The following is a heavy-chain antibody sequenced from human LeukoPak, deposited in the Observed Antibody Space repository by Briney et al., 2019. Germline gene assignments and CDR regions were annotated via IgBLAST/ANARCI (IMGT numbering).Heavy chain of an antibody. D-gene: IGHD6-25*01. V-gene: IGHV6-1*01. CDR3: ARDLVVAAPPYYYYGMDV. J-gene: IGHJ6*02. CDR2: TYYRSKWYN. Sequence: SQTLSLTCAISGDSVSSISAAWNWIRQSPSRGLEWLGRTYYRSKWYNDYAVSVKSRITINPDTSKNQFSLQLNSVTPEDTAVYYCARDLVVAAPPYYYYGMDVWGQGTTVTVSS. CDR1: GDSVSSISAA.